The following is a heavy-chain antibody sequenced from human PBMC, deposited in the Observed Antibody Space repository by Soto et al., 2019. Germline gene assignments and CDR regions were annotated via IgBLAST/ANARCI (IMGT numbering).Heavy chain of an antibody. J-gene: IGHJ4*02. CDR2: IIPIFGTA. V-gene: IGHV1-69*13. CDR1: GGTFSSYA. CDR3: ARDRGGYSYKYSDY. D-gene: IGHD5-18*01. Sequence: ASVKVSCKASGGTFSSYAISWVRQAPGQGLEWKGGIIPIFGTANYAQKFQGRVTITADESTSTAYMELSSLRSEDTAVYYFARDRGGYSYKYSDYWGQGTLVTVSS.